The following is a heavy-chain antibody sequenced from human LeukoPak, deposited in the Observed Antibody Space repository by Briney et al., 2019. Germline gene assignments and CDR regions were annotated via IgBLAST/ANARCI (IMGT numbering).Heavy chain of an antibody. CDR1: GYTFTRYY. D-gene: IGHD3-9*01. Sequence: ASVNVSCKASGYTFTRYYMHWVRQAPGQGLEWMGIINPSGGSTSYAQQFQGRVTMTRDTSTSTVYMELSSLRSDDTAVYYCAREGYYDILTAYYGDFDYWGQGTLVTVSS. CDR3: AREGYYDILTAYYGDFDY. V-gene: IGHV1-46*01. J-gene: IGHJ4*02. CDR2: INPSGGST.